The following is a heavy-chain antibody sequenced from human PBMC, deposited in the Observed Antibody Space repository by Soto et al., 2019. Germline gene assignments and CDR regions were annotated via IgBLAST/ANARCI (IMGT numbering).Heavy chain of an antibody. V-gene: IGHV3-20*04. D-gene: IGHD5-12*01. CDR2: INWNGASA. Sequence: GGSLRLSCTVSGFTFDNYAMSWVRQAPGKGLEWISGINWNGASAGYADSVKGRFTISRDNAKNSLYLQMNSLRAEDTAVYYCARDLSGRWLQLWGQGTLVTVSS. J-gene: IGHJ4*02. CDR3: ARDLSGRWLQL. CDR1: GFTFDNYA.